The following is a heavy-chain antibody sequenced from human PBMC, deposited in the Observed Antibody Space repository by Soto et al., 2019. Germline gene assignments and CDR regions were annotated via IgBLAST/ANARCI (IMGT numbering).Heavy chain of an antibody. Sequence: SVKVSCKASGYTFTSSAVQWVRQARGQRLEWIGWIVVGSGNTNYAQKFQERVTITRDMSTSTAYMELSSLRSEDTAVYYCAADLRFLEWLPSYYFDYWGQGTLVTVSS. CDR1: GYTFTSSA. J-gene: IGHJ4*02. CDR2: IVVGSGNT. CDR3: AADLRFLEWLPSYYFDY. D-gene: IGHD3-3*01. V-gene: IGHV1-58*01.